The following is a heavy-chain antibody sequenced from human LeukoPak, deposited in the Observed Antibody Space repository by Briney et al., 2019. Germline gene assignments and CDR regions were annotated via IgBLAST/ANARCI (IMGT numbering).Heavy chain of an antibody. CDR1: GFTFSSHG. CDR2: MDYDGSNK. V-gene: IGHV3-30*18. CDR3: AKGSDSFDY. D-gene: IGHD6-25*01. Sequence: PGRSLRLSCAASGFTFSSHGMHWIRQAPGKGLEWVAGMDYDGSNKYYTDAVKGRHTISRDDSKNTLYLQMNSLRTEDTAVYYCAKGSDSFDYWGQGTLVTVSS. J-gene: IGHJ4*02.